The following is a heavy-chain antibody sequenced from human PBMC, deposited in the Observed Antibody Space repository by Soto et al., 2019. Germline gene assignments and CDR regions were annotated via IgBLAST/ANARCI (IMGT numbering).Heavy chain of an antibody. CDR3: AREDDGGDSLDV. CDR2: IHHSGSI. CDR1: GGSISSDYYH. J-gene: IGHJ6*02. Sequence: SETLSLTCTVSGGSISSDYYHWTWVRQSPERGLEWIGYIHHSGSILYNPSLQSRVTISVDTSKNQFSLHLSSVTAADTAVYFCAREDDGGDSLDVWGQGTTVTVSS. V-gene: IGHV4-30-4*08. D-gene: IGHD2-21*02.